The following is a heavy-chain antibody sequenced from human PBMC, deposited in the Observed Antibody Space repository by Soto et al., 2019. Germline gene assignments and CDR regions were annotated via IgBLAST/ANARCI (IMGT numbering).Heavy chain of an antibody. CDR1: GYTFTYYP. Sequence: QVQLVQSGAEVKKPGASVKLSCKASGYTFTYYPIHWVRQAPGQRLEWMGWINIGNGNTASSQKFQDRVTIKRETSASTAYMELTSLRSEDTAVYYCAREPLCGGRCYDNYFDPWGQGTLVTVSS. CDR2: INIGNGNT. V-gene: IGHV1-3*04. D-gene: IGHD2-15*01. J-gene: IGHJ5*02. CDR3: AREPLCGGRCYDNYFDP.